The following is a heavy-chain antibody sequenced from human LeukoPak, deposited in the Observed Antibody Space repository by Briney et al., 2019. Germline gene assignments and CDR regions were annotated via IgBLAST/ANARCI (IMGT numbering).Heavy chain of an antibody. J-gene: IGHJ5*02. D-gene: IGHD2/OR15-2a*01. CDR2: VSYDGSSE. CDR1: GXTFSSYG. V-gene: IGHV3-30*18. Sequence: GRSLRLSCAASGXTFSSYGVHWVRQAPGKGLEWVAAVSYDGSSEYYADSVKGRFTISRDNSKNTLYVQMNSLRAEDTAAYYCAKDRGWEVTTAWFDPWGQGTLVTVSS. CDR3: AKDRGWEVTTAWFDP.